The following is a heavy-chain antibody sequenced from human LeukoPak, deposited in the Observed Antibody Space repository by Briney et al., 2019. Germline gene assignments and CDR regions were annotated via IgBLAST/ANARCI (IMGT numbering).Heavy chain of an antibody. Sequence: GRSLRLSCADSGFTFSSYAMHWIRQAPGKGLDWVAVISYDGSNKYYADSVKGRFAISRDNSKNTLYLQMNSLRPEDTALYYCARGQVADNPHYYSMDVWGQGTTVTVSS. D-gene: IGHD6-19*01. V-gene: IGHV3-30*09. CDR1: GFTFSSYA. J-gene: IGHJ6*02. CDR2: ISYDGSNK. CDR3: ARGQVADNPHYYSMDV.